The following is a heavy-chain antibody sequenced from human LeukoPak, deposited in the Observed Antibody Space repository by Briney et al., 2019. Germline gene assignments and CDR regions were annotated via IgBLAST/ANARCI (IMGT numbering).Heavy chain of an antibody. CDR2: IYPSGST. V-gene: IGHV4-4*07. J-gene: IGHJ4*02. CDR1: GGSISSYY. Sequence: PSETLSLTCTVSGGSISSYYWSWIRQPAGKGLEWIGRIYPSGSTNYNPSLKSRIAMSVDTSKTQFSLKLSSVTAADTAVYYCASGYSSSWHYFDYWGQGTLVTVSS. D-gene: IGHD6-13*01. CDR3: ASGYSSSWHYFDY.